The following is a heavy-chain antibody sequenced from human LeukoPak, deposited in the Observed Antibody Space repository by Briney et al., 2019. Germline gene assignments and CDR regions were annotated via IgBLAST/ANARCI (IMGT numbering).Heavy chain of an antibody. V-gene: IGHV1-8*01. J-gene: IGHJ4*02. CDR3: ARVQGRITMVRGVIGY. CDR2: MNPNSGNT. Sequence: AASVKVSCKASGYTFTSYDINWVRQATGQGLEWMGWMNPNSGNTGYAQKFQGRVTMTRNTSISTAYMELSSLRSEDTAVYYCARVQGRITMVRGVIGYWGQGTLVTVSS. D-gene: IGHD3-10*01. CDR1: GYTFTSYD.